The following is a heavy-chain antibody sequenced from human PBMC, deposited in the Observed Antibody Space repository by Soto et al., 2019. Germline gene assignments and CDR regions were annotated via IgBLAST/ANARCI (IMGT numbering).Heavy chain of an antibody. D-gene: IGHD4-17*01. J-gene: IGHJ6*02. Sequence: GGSLRLSCAASGFTFSSYWMSWVRQAPGKGLEWVANIKQDGSEKYYVDSVKGRFTISRDNAKNSLYLQMNSLRAEDTAVYYCARDRPWYGDFSYFYSGMAVWRQGPTAAV. CDR2: IKQDGSEK. CDR1: GFTFSSYW. CDR3: ARDRPWYGDFSYFYSGMAV. V-gene: IGHV3-7*01.